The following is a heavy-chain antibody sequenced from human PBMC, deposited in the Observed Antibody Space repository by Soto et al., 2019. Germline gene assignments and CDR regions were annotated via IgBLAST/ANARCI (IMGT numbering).Heavy chain of an antibody. CDR2: IIPIFGTA. Sequence: SVKVSCQASGGTFSSYAISWVRQAPGQGLELMGEIIPIFGTANYAQKCQGRVTITADESTSTAYMELSSLRSEDTAVYYCARAPSGDYDNYWGQGTLVTGS. J-gene: IGHJ4*02. D-gene: IGHD4-17*01. CDR1: GGTFSSYA. CDR3: ARAPSGDYDNY. V-gene: IGHV1-69*13.